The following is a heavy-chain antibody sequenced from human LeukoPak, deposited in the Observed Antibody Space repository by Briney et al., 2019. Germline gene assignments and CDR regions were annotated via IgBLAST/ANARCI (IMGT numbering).Heavy chain of an antibody. V-gene: IGHV3-30*02. Sequence: GGSLRLSCAASGFTFSSYGMHWVRQAPGKGLEWVALIRYDGSNKYYADSVKGRFTISRDNSKNTLYLQMNSLRAEDTAVYYCAKDAKPRFLPQNWFDPWGQGTLVTVSS. J-gene: IGHJ5*02. CDR3: AKDAKPRFLPQNWFDP. CDR1: GFTFSSYG. CDR2: IRYDGSNK. D-gene: IGHD3-3*01.